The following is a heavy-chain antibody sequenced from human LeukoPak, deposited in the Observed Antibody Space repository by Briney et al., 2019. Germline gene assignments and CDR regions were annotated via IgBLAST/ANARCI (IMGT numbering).Heavy chain of an antibody. V-gene: IGHV4-61*02. Sequence: SETLSLTCTVSGGSISSGTYSWSWIRQPAGKGLEWIGRIYTSGSTNYNPSLKSRITISVDTSKNQFSLKLSSVTAADTAVYYCVRGIVVVAQLGYYFYYMDVWGRGTTVTVSS. CDR1: GGSISSGTYS. CDR2: IYTSGST. D-gene: IGHD2-15*01. J-gene: IGHJ6*03. CDR3: VRGIVVVAQLGYYFYYMDV.